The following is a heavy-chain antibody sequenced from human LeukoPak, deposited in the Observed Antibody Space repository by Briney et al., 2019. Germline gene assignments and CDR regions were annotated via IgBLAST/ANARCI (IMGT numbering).Heavy chain of an antibody. V-gene: IGHV3-21*01. Sequence: PGGTLRLSCAAAGFTFRSYSMNWVRQAPGKGLERDSSIRSNSRYIYYADSVKGRFTIVRDNAKNSMYLKMNSLTAEETAVYYCARDSSGSTHGNYYYYGMDVWGQGTTVTVSS. CDR2: IRSNSRYI. J-gene: IGHJ6*02. D-gene: IGHD6-19*01. CDR3: ARDSSGSTHGNYYYYGMDV. CDR1: GFTFRSYS.